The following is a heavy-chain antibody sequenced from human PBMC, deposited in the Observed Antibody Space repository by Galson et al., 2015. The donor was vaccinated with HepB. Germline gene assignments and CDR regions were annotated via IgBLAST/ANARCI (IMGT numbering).Heavy chain of an antibody. D-gene: IGHD2-21*01. J-gene: IGHJ6*02. CDR3: ARDLVVRDYYYYGMDV. Sequence: SLRLSCAASGFTSSSYGMHWVRQAPGKGLEWVAVIWYDGSNKYYADSVKGRFTISRDNSKNTLYLQMNSLRAEDTAVCYCARDLVVRDYYYYGMDVWGQGTTVTVSS. CDR1: GFTSSSYG. CDR2: IWYDGSNK. V-gene: IGHV3-33*01.